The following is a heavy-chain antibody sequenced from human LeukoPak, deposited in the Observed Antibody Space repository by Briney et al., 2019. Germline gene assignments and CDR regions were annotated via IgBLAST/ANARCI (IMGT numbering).Heavy chain of an antibody. D-gene: IGHD3-22*01. CDR3: ARDIEYYYDSSGYYYSVVRAFDI. J-gene: IGHJ3*02. CDR1: GGSISSHY. V-gene: IGHV4-59*11. Sequence: SETLSLTCTVSGGSISSHYWSWIRQPPGKGLEWIGYIHYSGSTNYNPSLKSRVTISVDTSKNQFSLKLSSVTAADTAVYYCARDIEYYYDSSGYYYSVVRAFDIWGQGTMVTVSS. CDR2: IHYSGST.